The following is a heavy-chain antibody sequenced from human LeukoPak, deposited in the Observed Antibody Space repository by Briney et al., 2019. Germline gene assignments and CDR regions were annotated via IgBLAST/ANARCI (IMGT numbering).Heavy chain of an antibody. CDR2: IYHSGST. CDR3: ARIVRIAAYRANAFDI. CDR1: GGSISSGGYY. V-gene: IGHV4-30-2*01. Sequence: PSETLSLTCTVSGGSISSGGYYWSWIRQPPGKGLEWIGYIYHSGSTYYNPSLKSRVTISVDRSKNQFSLKLSSVTAADTAVYYCARIVRIAAYRANAFDIWGQGTMVTVSS. J-gene: IGHJ3*02. D-gene: IGHD6-13*01.